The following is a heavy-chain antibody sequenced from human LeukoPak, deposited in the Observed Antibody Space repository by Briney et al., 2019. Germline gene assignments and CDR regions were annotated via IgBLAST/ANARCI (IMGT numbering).Heavy chain of an antibody. J-gene: IGHJ5*02. CDR3: ARTYLLAAATEFDP. Sequence: GGSLRLSCAASGFTFSSYSMNWVRQAPGKGLEWVSSISSSSSYIYYADSVKGRFTISRDNAKNSLYLQMNSLRAEDTAMYYCARTYLLAAATEFDPWGQGTLVTVSS. D-gene: IGHD6-13*01. CDR2: ISSSSSYI. V-gene: IGHV3-21*01. CDR1: GFTFSSYS.